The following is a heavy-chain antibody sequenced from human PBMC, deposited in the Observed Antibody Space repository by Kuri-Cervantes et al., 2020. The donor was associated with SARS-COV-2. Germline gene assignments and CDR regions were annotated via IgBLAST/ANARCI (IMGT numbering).Heavy chain of an antibody. Sequence: SQTLSLTCAVYGGSFSGYYWSWIRQPPGKGLEWIGEINHSGSTNYNPSLKSRVTISVDTSKTQFSLRLSSVTAADTAVYYCARSQHPTSRFYYYSLDVWGQGTTVTVSS. V-gene: IGHV4-34*01. CDR2: INHSGST. D-gene: IGHD2-2*01. CDR1: GGSFSGYY. J-gene: IGHJ6*02. CDR3: ARSQHPTSRFYYYSLDV.